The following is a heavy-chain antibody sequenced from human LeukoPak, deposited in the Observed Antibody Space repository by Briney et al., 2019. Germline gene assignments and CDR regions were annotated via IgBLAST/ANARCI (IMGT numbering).Heavy chain of an antibody. CDR1: RFTFSSYW. CDR2: IKEDGSEK. CDR3: ARDSFETDIDY. V-gene: IGHV3-7*01. Sequence: PGGSLRLSCAVSRFTFSSYWMSCVRQAPGKGLEWVGNIKEDGSEKYYVDSVKGRFTISRDNAKNSLYLQMNSLRAEDTAVYYCARDSFETDIDYWGQGTLVTVST. D-gene: IGHD1-14*01. J-gene: IGHJ4*02.